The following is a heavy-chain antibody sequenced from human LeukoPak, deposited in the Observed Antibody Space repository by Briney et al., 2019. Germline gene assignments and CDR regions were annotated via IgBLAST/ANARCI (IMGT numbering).Heavy chain of an antibody. V-gene: IGHV3-7*01. CDR3: ARHWAHLDY. CDR2: IREDGSEI. Sequence: GGSLRLSCVGSGFTFNTYWMNWVRQAPGKGLEWVANIREDGSEIYYLDSVKGRFTIFRDNAKNSLYPQMNGLRAEDTAVYYCARHWAHLDYWGQGTLVTVSS. D-gene: IGHD7-27*01. CDR1: GFTFNTYW. J-gene: IGHJ4*02.